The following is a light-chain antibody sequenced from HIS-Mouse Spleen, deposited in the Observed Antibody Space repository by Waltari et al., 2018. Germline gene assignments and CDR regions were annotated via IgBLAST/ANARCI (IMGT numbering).Light chain of an antibody. J-gene: IGLJ2*01. CDR3: YSTDSSGNHRV. CDR2: EDS. CDR1: ALPKKY. Sequence: SYELTQPPSVSVSPGQTARITCSGDALPKKYAYWYQQKSGQAPVLVIYEDSKRPYGIPERFSATSSGTMATLTISGAQVEDEADYYCYSTDSSGNHRVFGGGTKLTVL. V-gene: IGLV3-10*01.